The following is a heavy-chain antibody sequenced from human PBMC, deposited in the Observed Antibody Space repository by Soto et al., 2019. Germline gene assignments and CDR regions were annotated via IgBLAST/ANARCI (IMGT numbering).Heavy chain of an antibody. CDR2: VFYGGT. CDR3: ASYRGAFYFDS. CDR1: GRSMSSNY. J-gene: IGHJ4*02. Sequence: PSETLSLTCSVCGRSMSSNYWSWIRQSPDKGLEWLGYVFYGGTDYNPSLEGRVSMSVETPKSQFSLKLTSVTAADTAVYYCASYRGAFYFDSWGQGIHVTVPS. V-gene: IGHV4-59*01. D-gene: IGHD4-4*01.